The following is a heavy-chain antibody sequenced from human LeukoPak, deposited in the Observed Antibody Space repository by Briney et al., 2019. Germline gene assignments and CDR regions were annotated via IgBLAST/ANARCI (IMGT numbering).Heavy chain of an antibody. Sequence: GRSLRLSCVGSGFSFSTYGMHWVRQAPGKGLEWVSSISASGGSTYYADSVKGRFAISRDNSKNTLYLQLSSLRADDTAIYFCAKDPQRTAVAGPFDYWGQGTLVTVSS. CDR3: AKDPQRTAVAGPFDY. V-gene: IGHV3-23*01. CDR1: GFSFSTYG. D-gene: IGHD6-19*01. CDR2: ISASGGST. J-gene: IGHJ4*02.